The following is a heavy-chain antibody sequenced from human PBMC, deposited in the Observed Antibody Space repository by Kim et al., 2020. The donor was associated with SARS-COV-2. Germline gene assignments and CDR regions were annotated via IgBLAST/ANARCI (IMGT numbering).Heavy chain of an antibody. CDR3: AREWAPWSVRGVMSHSSSGGMDV. Sequence: SETLSLTCTVSGGSISSGGYYWSWIRQHPGKGLEWIGYIYYSGSTYYNPSLKSRVTISVDTSKNQFSLKLSSVTAADTAVYYCAREWAPWSVRGVMSHSSSGGMDVWGQGTTVTVSS. CDR2: IYYSGST. J-gene: IGHJ6*02. D-gene: IGHD3-10*01. CDR1: GGSISSGGYY. V-gene: IGHV4-31*03.